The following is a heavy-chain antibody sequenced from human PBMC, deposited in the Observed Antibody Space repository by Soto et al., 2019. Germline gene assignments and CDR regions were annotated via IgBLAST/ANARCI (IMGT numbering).Heavy chain of an antibody. CDR1: GYTFTSNA. CDR2: ITNGNGNR. D-gene: IGHD3-22*01. J-gene: IGHJ4*02. CDR3: ARDGIMIVASSLDY. Sequence: QVQLVQSGAEVKKPGASVKVSCKASGYTFTSNAIHWVRQAPGQRLEWMGWITNGNGNRKYSQKFQGRVNMTRDTSASTAYMELSSLRSEDTAVYYCARDGIMIVASSLDYWGQGTLVTVSS. V-gene: IGHV1-3*04.